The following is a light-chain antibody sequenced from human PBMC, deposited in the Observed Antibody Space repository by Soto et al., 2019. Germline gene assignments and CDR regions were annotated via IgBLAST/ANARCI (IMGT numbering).Light chain of an antibody. Sequence: EIVMTQSPATLSVSPGDGATLSCRASQSVDSNLAWYQQKPGQTPRLLIYGASTRPTGIPDRFSGSGFGTHFTLTISSLEPEDFAMYYCQQSASSVTFGQGTRLEIK. CDR1: QSVDSN. V-gene: IGKV3D-15*01. CDR2: GAS. J-gene: IGKJ5*01. CDR3: QQSASSVT.